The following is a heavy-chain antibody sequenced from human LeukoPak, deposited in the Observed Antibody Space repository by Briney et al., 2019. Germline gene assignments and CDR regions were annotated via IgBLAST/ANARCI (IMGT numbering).Heavy chain of an antibody. CDR3: ARDRGGNSAGFDS. CDR1: GFTLDDDS. J-gene: IGHJ4*02. CDR2: VSWDGGSI. Sequence: PGGSLRLSCAASGFTLDDDSMHWVRQRPGKGLEWVSLVSWDGGSIYYADSVRGRFTIPRDNRKGSLFLQTKSLKTEDSALYFCARDRGGNSAGFDSLGQGTLVTVSS. D-gene: IGHD5-18*01. V-gene: IGHV3-43*01.